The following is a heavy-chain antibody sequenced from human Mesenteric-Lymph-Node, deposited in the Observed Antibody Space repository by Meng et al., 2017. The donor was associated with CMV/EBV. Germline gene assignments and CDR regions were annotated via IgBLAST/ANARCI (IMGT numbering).Heavy chain of an antibody. Sequence: SVKVSCKASGGTFSSYAISWVRQAPGQGLEWMGGIIPIFGTANYAQKFQGRVTITTDESTSTAYMELSSLRSEDTAVYYCARSIAAAGTTGGRYYYYGMDVWGQGTTVTVSS. D-gene: IGHD6-13*01. CDR2: IIPIFGTA. J-gene: IGHJ6*02. CDR3: ARSIAAAGTTGGRYYYYGMDV. V-gene: IGHV1-69*05. CDR1: GGTFSSYA.